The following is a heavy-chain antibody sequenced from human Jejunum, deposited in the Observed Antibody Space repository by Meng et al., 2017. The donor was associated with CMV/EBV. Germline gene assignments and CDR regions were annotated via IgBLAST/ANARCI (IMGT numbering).Heavy chain of an antibody. CDR3: ARGDQCSSTSCYPHWFDP. J-gene: IGHJ5*02. Sequence: GPMRSYYCSWIRQAPGKGLEWIGYIYDSGSTDYNPSLKSRVTMSIDTSKNEFSLNLSSVTAADTAVYFCARGDQCSSTSCYPHWFDPWGQGTLVTVSS. D-gene: IGHD2-2*01. V-gene: IGHV4-59*01. CDR1: GPMRSYY. CDR2: IYDSGST.